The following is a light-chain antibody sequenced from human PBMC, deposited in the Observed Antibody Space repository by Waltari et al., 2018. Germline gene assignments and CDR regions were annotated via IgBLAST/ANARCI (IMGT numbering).Light chain of an antibody. CDR2: AVS. J-gene: IGKJ2*01. CDR3: QQLNSFPYT. CDR1: QGISSY. V-gene: IGKV1-9*01. Sequence: DIQLTQSPSFLSASVGDRVTITCRASQGISSYLAWYQQKPGEAPKLLISAVSTLQSGVPSRFSGSGSGTEFTLTISSLQPEDFATYYCQQLNSFPYTFGQGTKLDIK.